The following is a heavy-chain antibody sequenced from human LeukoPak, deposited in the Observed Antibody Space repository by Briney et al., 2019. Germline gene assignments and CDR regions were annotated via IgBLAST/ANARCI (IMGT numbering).Heavy chain of an antibody. D-gene: IGHD5-12*01. CDR3: ARDGEAASGYASGGFDS. CDR1: GFTFSRSW. J-gene: IGHJ4*02. Sequence: PGGSLRLSCAASGFTFSRSWMHWVRQAPGEGLGWVSRIKSDESSTTYADSVKGRFTISRGNAKNTVYLQMNSLRVEDTAVYYCARDGEAASGYASGGFDSWGQGTLVTVSS. V-gene: IGHV3-74*01. CDR2: IKSDESST.